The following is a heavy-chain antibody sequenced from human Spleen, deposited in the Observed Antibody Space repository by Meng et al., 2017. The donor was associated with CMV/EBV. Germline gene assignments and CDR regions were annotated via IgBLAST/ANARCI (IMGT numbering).Heavy chain of an antibody. CDR1: GGSFSGYY. D-gene: IGHD2-15*01. CDR2: INHSGST. V-gene: IGHV4-34*01. J-gene: IGHJ5*02. Sequence: QVQLKQVGAGLLNPLEILSLTCAGYGGSFSGYYWSWIRQPPGKGLEWIGEINHSGSTNYNPSLKSRVTISVDTSKNQFSLKLSSVTAADTAVYYCARGGYCSGGSCYEGWFNPWGQGTLVTVSS. CDR3: ARGGYCSGGSCYEGWFNP.